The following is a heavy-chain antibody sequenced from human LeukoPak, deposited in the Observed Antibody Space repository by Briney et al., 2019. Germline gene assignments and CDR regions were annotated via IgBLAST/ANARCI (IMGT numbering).Heavy chain of an antibody. V-gene: IGHV3-23*01. J-gene: IGHJ4*02. Sequence: GGSLRLSCAASGFTFSSYAMSWVRQAPGKGLDGVAAIRGRGDKTYHADSVKGRFTISRDNSKNTLFLQMNSLRAEDTAVYYCARDWVTDTAAIDYWGQGTLVSVSS. D-gene: IGHD2-2*01. CDR3: ARDWVTDTAAIDY. CDR2: IRGRGDKT. CDR1: GFTFSSYA.